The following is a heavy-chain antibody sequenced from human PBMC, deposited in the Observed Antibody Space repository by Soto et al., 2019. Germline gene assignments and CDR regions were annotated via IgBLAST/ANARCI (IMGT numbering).Heavy chain of an antibody. J-gene: IGHJ6*02. Sequence: ASVKVSCKASGYTFTSYGISWVRQAPGQGLEWMGWISAYNGNTNYAQKLQGRVTMTTDTSTSTAYMELRSLRSDDTAVYYCAKAGDIVVVPAAIPVLEPGGMDVWGQGTTVTVS. CDR1: GYTFTSYG. D-gene: IGHD2-2*02. CDR3: AKAGDIVVVPAAIPVLEPGGMDV. V-gene: IGHV1-18*01. CDR2: ISAYNGNT.